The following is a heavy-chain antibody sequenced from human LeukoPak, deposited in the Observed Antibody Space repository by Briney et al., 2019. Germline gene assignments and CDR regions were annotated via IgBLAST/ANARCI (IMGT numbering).Heavy chain of an antibody. CDR3: TVAWVRNWFDP. CDR1: GFTFSDAW. V-gene: IGHV3-15*01. D-gene: IGHD1-26*01. CDR2: IKSKIDGGTI. Sequence: GGSLRLSCTASGFTFSDAWMSWVRQAPGKGLQWVGRIKSKIDGGTIDYAAPVKGRFTISRGDSKNTLYLQMNSLKSDDTAVYYCTVAWVRNWFDPWGQGTLVTVSS. J-gene: IGHJ5*02.